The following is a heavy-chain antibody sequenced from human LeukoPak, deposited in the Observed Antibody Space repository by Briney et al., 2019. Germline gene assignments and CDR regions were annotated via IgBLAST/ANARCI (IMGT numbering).Heavy chain of an antibody. CDR2: IKQDGSEK. V-gene: IGHV3-7*01. CDR1: GFILSSYW. CDR3: ARRGSSGYYYYY. J-gene: IGHJ4*02. Sequence: GGSLRLSCAASGFILSSYWMSWVRQAPGKGLEWVANIKQDGSEKYYVDSVKGRFTISRDNAKNSLYLQMNSLRAEDTAVYYCARRGSSGYYYYYWGQGTLVTVSS. D-gene: IGHD3-22*01.